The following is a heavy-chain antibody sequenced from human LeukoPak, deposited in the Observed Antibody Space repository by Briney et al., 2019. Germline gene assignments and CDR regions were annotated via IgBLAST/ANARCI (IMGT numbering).Heavy chain of an antibody. CDR3: ARASKYYYDSSGYYYDY. V-gene: IGHV3-64*01. Sequence: PGGSLRLSCAASGFTFSSYAMPWVRQAPGKGLEYASAISSNGGSTYYANSVKGRFTISRDNSKSTLYLQMGSLRAEDMAVYYCARASKYYYDSSGYYYDYWGQGTLVTVSS. CDR2: ISSNGGST. J-gene: IGHJ4*02. CDR1: GFTFSSYA. D-gene: IGHD3-22*01.